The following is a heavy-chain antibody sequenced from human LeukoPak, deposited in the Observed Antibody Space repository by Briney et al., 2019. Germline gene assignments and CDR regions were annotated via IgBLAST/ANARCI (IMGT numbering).Heavy chain of an antibody. CDR3: ASLSLGYCSS. Sequence: SETLSLTCAVYGGSFSGYYWSWIRQPPGKGLEWIGEINHSGSTNYNPSLKSRVTISVDTSKSQFSLKLSSVTAADTAVYYCASLSLGYCSSWGQGTLVTVSS. J-gene: IGHJ4*02. CDR2: INHSGST. CDR1: GGSFSGYY. V-gene: IGHV4-34*01. D-gene: IGHD2-2*01.